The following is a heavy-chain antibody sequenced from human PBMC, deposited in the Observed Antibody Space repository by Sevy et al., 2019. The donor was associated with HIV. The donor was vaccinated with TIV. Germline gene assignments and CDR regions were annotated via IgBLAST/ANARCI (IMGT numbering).Heavy chain of an antibody. J-gene: IGHJ5*01. V-gene: IGHV3-66*02. CDR3: ARIVGAEYVDDFILGWFDS. D-gene: IGHD3-10*01. Sequence: GGSLRLSCAASGFTVSSYYMSWVRQAPGKGLEWVSLIYTGGATYYEDSVKGRFTISKDNSKNTVFLQMDGLRTEDTAVYYCARIVGAEYVDDFILGWFDSWGQGALVTVSS. CDR1: GFTVSSYY. CDR2: IYTGGAT.